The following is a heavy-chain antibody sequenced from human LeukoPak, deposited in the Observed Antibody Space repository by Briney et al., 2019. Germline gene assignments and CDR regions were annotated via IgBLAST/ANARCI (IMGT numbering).Heavy chain of an antibody. CDR1: GGSISSGSYY. CDR3: ARALRGHNDY. V-gene: IGHV4-61*02. CDR2: IYTSGST. Sequence: PSQTLSLTCTVSGGSISSGSYYWSWIRQPAGKGLEWIGRIYTSGSTNYNPPLKSRVTISVDTSKNQFSLKLSSVTAADTAVYYCARALRGHNDYWGQGTLVTVSS. J-gene: IGHJ4*02. D-gene: IGHD1-26*01.